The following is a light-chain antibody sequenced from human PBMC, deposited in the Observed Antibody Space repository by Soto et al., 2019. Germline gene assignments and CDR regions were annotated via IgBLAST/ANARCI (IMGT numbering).Light chain of an antibody. V-gene: IGKV3-20*01. CDR1: QSVSSSY. CDR3: QQYGSSPWT. J-gene: IGKJ1*01. CDR2: GAS. Sequence: EIVLTQSPGTLSLSPGERATLSCRASQSVSSSYLACYQQNPGQAPRLLIYGASSRATGIPDRFSGSGSGTDFTLTISRLEPEDFAVYYCQQYGSSPWTFGQGTKVDIK.